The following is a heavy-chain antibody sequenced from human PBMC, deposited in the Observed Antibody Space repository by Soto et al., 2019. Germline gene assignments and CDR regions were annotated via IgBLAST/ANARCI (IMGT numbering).Heavy chain of an antibody. CDR3: AKKDGRVAYYYYGMDV. CDR1: GFTFSSYA. Sequence: GGSLRLSCAASGFTFSSYAMSWVRQAPGKGLEWVSAISGSGGSTYYADSVKGRFTISRDNSKNTLYLQMNSLRAEDTAVYYCAKKDGRVAYYYYGMDVWGQATTVTVSS. J-gene: IGHJ6*02. D-gene: IGHD2-15*01. CDR2: ISGSGGST. V-gene: IGHV3-23*01.